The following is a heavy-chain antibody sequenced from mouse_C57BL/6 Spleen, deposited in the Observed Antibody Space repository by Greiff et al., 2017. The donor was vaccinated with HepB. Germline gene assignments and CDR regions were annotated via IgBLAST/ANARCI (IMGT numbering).Heavy chain of an antibody. CDR3: AQHYDEKDWYFDV. CDR2: IWTGGGT. J-gene: IGHJ1*03. D-gene: IGHD2-4*01. V-gene: IGHV2-9-1*01. CDR1: GFSLTSYT. Sequence: QVQLKQSGPGLVAPSQSLSITCTVSGFSLTSYTISWVRQPPGKGLEWLGVIWTGGGTNYNSALKSRLSISKDNSKSQVFLKMNSLQTDDTARYYCAQHYDEKDWYFDVWGTGTTVTVSS.